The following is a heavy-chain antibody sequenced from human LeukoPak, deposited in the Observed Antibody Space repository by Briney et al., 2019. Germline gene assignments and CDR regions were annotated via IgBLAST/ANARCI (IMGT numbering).Heavy chain of an antibody. V-gene: IGHV3-30*02. Sequence: GSLRLSCAASGFTFSKYGIHWVRQTPGKGLEWLAFIRYDGKTKYYADSVKGRFTISRDNSKSTVSLEMNNLRAEDTAVYYCARVGQGEWFFDLWGRGTLVTVSS. CDR1: GFTFSKYG. CDR3: ARVGQGEWFFDL. J-gene: IGHJ2*01. D-gene: IGHD1-26*01. CDR2: IRYDGKTK.